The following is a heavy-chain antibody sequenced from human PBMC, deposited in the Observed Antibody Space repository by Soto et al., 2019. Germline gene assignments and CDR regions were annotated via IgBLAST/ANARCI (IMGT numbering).Heavy chain of an antibody. D-gene: IGHD6-6*01. CDR2: INHSGST. CDR1: GGSFSGYY. CDR3: ASLSRSRLADNWFDP. Sequence: PSETLSPTXAVYGGSFSGYYWSWIRQPPGKGLEWIGEINHSGSTNYNPSLKRRVTISVDTSKNQFSLKLSSVTAADTAVYYCASLSRSRLADNWFDPWGQGTLVTVSS. V-gene: IGHV4-34*01. J-gene: IGHJ5*02.